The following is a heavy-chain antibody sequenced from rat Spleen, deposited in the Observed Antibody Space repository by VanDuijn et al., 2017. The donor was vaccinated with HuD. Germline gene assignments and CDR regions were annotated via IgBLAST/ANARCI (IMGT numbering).Heavy chain of an antibody. CDR1: GFSLSSHG. J-gene: IGHJ4*01. CDR3: ARDVANYYGGTYGVMAA. CDR2: IWTNGNT. Sequence: QVQLKESGPGLVQPSQTLSLTCTVSGFSLSSHGVIWVRQPPGKGLEWMGVIWTNGNTDYNSALNSRLSISRDTSKSQVFLKMNSLQTEDTATYYCARDVANYYGGTYGVMAAWGQGASVTVSS. D-gene: IGHD1-12*02. V-gene: IGHV2-13*01.